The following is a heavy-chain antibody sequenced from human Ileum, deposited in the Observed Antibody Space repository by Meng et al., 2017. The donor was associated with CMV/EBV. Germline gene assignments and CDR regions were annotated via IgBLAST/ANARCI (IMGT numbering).Heavy chain of an antibody. D-gene: IGHD3-16*01. V-gene: IGHV4-61*03. J-gene: IGHJ3*02. CDR1: GGSVSSSSFW. Sequence: SETLSLTCTVSGGSVSSSSFWCNWIRQTPGKGLEWIGYTHYTGDSKYNPSLKSRVTLSVDTSKNHFSLNLRSVTAADTAIYYCAKWGTLNAFDSWGQGTMVPSPQ. CDR3: AKWGTLNAFDS. CDR2: THYTGDS.